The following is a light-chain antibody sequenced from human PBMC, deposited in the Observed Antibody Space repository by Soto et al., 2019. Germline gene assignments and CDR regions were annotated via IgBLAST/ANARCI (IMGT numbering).Light chain of an antibody. CDR1: SSDVGGYNY. CDR2: EVS. Sequence: QSVLTQPASVSGSPGQSITISCTGTSSDVGGYNYVSWYQQHPGKAPKLMIYEVSNRPLGVSNRFSGSKSRNTASLTISGLQAEDEADYYCSSYTSSSIDYVFGTGTKLTVL. J-gene: IGLJ1*01. CDR3: SSYTSSSIDYV. V-gene: IGLV2-14*01.